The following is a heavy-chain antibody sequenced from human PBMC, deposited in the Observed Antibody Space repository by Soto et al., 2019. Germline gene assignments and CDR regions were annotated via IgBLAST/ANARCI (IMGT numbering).Heavy chain of an antibody. J-gene: IGHJ5*02. Sequence: GGSLRLSCAASGFTFRSFTMNWVRQAPGKGLEWVSTISSNSAYIYYTDALRGRFTISRDNAKNSLHLQMNSLRAEDTAVYYCTRDASRDSSARGWFNPWGPGTLVTVSS. CDR3: TRDASRDSSARGWFNP. V-gene: IGHV3-21*01. CDR2: ISSNSAYI. CDR1: GFTFRSFT. D-gene: IGHD6-13*01.